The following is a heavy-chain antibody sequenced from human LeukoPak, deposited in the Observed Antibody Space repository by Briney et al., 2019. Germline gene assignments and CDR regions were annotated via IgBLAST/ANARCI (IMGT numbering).Heavy chain of an antibody. V-gene: IGHV3-11*04. CDR2: ISNSGTII. CDR3: ARGTGATGEFDY. D-gene: IGHD1-26*01. CDR1: GFTFSDYY. J-gene: IGHJ4*02. Sequence: PGGSLRLSCAASGFTFSDYYMNWIRQAPGKGLEWVSYISNSGTIISYADSVKGRFTISRDNTKNSLYLQMNSLRAEDTAVYYCARGTGATGEFDYWGQGTLVTVSS.